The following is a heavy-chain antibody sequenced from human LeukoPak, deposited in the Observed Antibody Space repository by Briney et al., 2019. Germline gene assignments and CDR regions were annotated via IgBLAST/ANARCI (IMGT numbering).Heavy chain of an antibody. CDR2: INHSGSA. J-gene: IGHJ4*02. V-gene: IGHV4-34*01. CDR3: ARARGDYYDSSGYYSAFDY. CDR1: GGPFSGYY. Sequence: SETLSLTCAVYGGPFSGYYWSWIRQPPGKGLEWIGEINHSGSANYNSSLKSRVTISVDMSKNQFSLKLNSVTAADTAVYYCARARGDYYDSSGYYSAFDYWGQGTLVTVSS. D-gene: IGHD3-22*01.